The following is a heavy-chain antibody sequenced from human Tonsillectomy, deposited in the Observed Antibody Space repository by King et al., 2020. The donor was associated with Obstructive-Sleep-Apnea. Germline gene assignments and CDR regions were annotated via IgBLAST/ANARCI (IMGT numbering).Heavy chain of an antibody. D-gene: IGHD3-22*01. CDR1: GYTFTSYG. CDR2: ISAYNGNT. J-gene: IGHJ4*02. V-gene: IGHV1-18*01. Sequence: VQLVESGAEVKKPGASVKVSCKASGYTFTSYGISWVRQAPGQGLEWMGWISAYNGNTNYAQKLQGRVTLTTDTSTSTAYMERRSLRSDDTAVYYCAGGAGYYDSSGYFHWGQGTLVTVSS. CDR3: AGGAGYYDSSGYFH.